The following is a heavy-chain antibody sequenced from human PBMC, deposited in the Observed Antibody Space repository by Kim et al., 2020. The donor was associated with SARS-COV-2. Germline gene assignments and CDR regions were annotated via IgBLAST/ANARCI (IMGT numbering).Heavy chain of an antibody. V-gene: IGHV4-39*01. J-gene: IGHJ3*02. CDR2: IYYSGST. Sequence: SETLSLTCTVSGGSISSSSFYWGWIRQPPGKGLEWIGSIYYSGSTYYNPSLKSRVTISVDTSKNQFSLKLSSVTAADTVVYYCARHGITMVRGVGGPFD. CDR1: GGSISSSSFY. CDR3: ARHGITMVRGVGGPFD. D-gene: IGHD3-10*01.